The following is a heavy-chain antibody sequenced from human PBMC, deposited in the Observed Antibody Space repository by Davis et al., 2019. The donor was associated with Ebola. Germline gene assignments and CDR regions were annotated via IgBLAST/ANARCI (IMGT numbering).Heavy chain of an antibody. Sequence: GESLKISCAGSGFGFSSYTMSWVRQAPGKGLEWISGIRGSDGYTFYADSVKGRFTISRDNSKKTLYLQMNSLRAEDTAVYYCAKSGLSFGVVKYHYGMDVWGKGTTVTVSS. D-gene: IGHD3-3*01. CDR1: GFGFSSYT. J-gene: IGHJ6*04. CDR2: IRGSDGYT. V-gene: IGHV3-23*01. CDR3: AKSGLSFGVVKYHYGMDV.